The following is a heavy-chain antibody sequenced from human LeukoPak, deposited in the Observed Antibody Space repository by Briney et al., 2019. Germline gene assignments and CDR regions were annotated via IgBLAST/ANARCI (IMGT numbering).Heavy chain of an antibody. CDR2: IFNSGDT. CDR3: ARDPAPATGAFDI. Sequence: GGSLRLSCAASGFTISSNYMNWVRQAPGKGLEWVSVIFNSGDTYYADSVKGRFTISGDTSKNTLYLQMNSLRVDDTAVYYCARDPAPATGAFDIWGQGTMVIIS. CDR1: GFTISSNY. J-gene: IGHJ3*02. V-gene: IGHV3-53*01. D-gene: IGHD1-1*01.